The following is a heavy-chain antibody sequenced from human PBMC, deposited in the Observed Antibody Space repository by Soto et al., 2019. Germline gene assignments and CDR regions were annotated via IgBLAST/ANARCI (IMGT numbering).Heavy chain of an antibody. D-gene: IGHD2-2*01. V-gene: IGHV1-58*01. CDR1: GFTFTSSA. J-gene: IGHJ3*02. Sequence: SVTGSCKASGFTFTSSAVQWVRQARGQRLEWIGWIVVGSGNTNYAQKFQERVTITRDMSTSTAYMELSSLRSEDTAVYYCAAVRIHAMGGAFDIWGQGTMVTVS. CDR2: IVVGSGNT. CDR3: AAVRIHAMGGAFDI.